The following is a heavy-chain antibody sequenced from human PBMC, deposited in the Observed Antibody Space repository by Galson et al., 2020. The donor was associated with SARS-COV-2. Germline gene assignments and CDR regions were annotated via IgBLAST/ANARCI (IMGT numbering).Heavy chain of an antibody. CDR2: INANRVNT. V-gene: IGHV1-8*01. Sequence: ASVPVPCKASGYTFTNYEINLVRQAPGPALEWTGWINANRVNTGYAQKLHGRVTMTRTTSISTAYMELNTLTSEDAAVYYCSGSYDDFATWFDPWGQGTLVTVSS. CDR3: SGSYDDFATWFDP. CDR1: GYTFTNYE. D-gene: IGHD4-17*01. J-gene: IGHJ5*02.